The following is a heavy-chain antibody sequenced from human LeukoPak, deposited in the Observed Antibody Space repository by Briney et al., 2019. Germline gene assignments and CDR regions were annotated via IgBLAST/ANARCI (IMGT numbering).Heavy chain of an antibody. J-gene: IGHJ4*02. D-gene: IGHD6-6*01. CDR1: LYIFTGYY. CDR2: INPNSGDT. Sequence: GASVKVSCKASLYIFTGYYMHWVRQAPGQGLEWMGWINPNSGDTNYAQKFQGRVTMTRDTSISTAYMELSRLRSDDTAVYYCARREAARQGFDYWGQGTLVIVSS. CDR3: ARREAARQGFDY. V-gene: IGHV1-2*02.